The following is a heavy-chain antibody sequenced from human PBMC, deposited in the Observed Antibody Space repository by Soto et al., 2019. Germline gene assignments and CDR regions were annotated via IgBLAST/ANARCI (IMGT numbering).Heavy chain of an antibody. D-gene: IGHD3-10*01. J-gene: IGHJ6*03. CDR2: IYSGGST. V-gene: IGHV3-53*04. CDR1: GFTVSSNY. CDR3: AKACYYDSCSYYKHPRCYYYYYYKDV. Sequence: GGSLRLSCAASGFTVSSNYMSWVRQAPGKGLEWVSVIYSGGSTYYADSVKGRFTISRHNSKNTLYLQMNSLRAEDTAVYYCAKACYYDSCSYYKHPRCYYYYYYKDVWGKGTTVTVSS.